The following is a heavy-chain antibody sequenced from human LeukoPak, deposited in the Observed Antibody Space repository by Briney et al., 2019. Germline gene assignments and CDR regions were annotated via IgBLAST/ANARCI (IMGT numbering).Heavy chain of an antibody. J-gene: IGHJ4*02. CDR1: GFTFSSFG. V-gene: IGHV3-23*01. Sequence: GGTLRLSCAASGFTFSSFGMSWVRQAPGKGLEWVSAISSTGGTAYYADSVKGRFTISRDNSKNTLYLQMNSLRAEDTAVYYCAKDRSYYDSSGYYALWGQGTLVTVSS. CDR2: ISSTGGTA. CDR3: AKDRSYYDSSGYYAL. D-gene: IGHD3-22*01.